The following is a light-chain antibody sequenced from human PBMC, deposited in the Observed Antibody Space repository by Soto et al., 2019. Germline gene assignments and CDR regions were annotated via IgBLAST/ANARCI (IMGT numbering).Light chain of an antibody. CDR2: DAS. J-gene: IGKJ1*01. V-gene: IGKV1-5*01. CDR1: QSISSC. Sequence: DSQITQSPSSRSRSVGDRVTRTCRGSQSISSCLAWYHQKPGKPPKLLIYDASSLERGVPSRFSGSGSGTEFSLTISSLQPDDFATYYCQQCNSYSRMFGPGTKVDIK. CDR3: QQCNSYSRM.